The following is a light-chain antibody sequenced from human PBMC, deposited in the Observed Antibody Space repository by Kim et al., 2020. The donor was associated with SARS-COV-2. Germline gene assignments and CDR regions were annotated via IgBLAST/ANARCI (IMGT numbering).Light chain of an antibody. J-gene: IGLJ3*02. CDR3: AAWDDSLNGPV. Sequence: GQRVTMSCSGGSSNIGSNTVNWYQQLPGTAPKLLIYSTSQRPSGVPDRYSGSKSGTSASLAITGLQSEDEADYYCAAWDDSLNGPVFGGGTQLTVL. V-gene: IGLV1-44*01. CDR2: STS. CDR1: SSNIGSNT.